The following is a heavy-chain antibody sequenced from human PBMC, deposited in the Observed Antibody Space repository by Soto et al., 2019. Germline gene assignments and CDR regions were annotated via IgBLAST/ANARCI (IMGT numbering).Heavy chain of an antibody. Sequence: GGSLRLSCAASGFTFSSHAMIGFRQAPGKGLEWVSAISGSGGSTYYADSVKGRFTISRDNSKNTLYLQMNSLRAEDTAVYYCAKSLITGTTLPRWFDPWGQGT. J-gene: IGHJ5*02. CDR3: AKSLITGTTLPRWFDP. CDR1: GFTFSSHA. D-gene: IGHD1-7*01. V-gene: IGHV3-23*01. CDR2: ISGSGGST.